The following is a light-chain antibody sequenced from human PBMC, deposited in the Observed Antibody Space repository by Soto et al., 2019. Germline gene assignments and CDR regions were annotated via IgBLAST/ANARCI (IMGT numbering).Light chain of an antibody. CDR1: QTISSW. J-gene: IGKJ1*01. Sequence: DIPMTQSPSTLSGSVGDRVTITCRASQTISSWLAWYRQKPGKAPKLQIYKASTLKSGVPSRFRGSGSGKEFTLTISSLQPDDFATYYCQHYNSYSEAFGQGTKVDI. CDR3: QHYNSYSEA. V-gene: IGKV1-5*03. CDR2: KAS.